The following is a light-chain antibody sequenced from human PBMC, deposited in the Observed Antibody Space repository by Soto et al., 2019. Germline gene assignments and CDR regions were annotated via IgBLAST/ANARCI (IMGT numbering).Light chain of an antibody. J-gene: IGLJ2*01. V-gene: IGLV2-14*01. Sequence: QSALTQPASVSGSPGQSITISCTGTSSDVGGYNYVSWYQQHPDKAPKLIVYDVSNRPSGVSNRFSGSKSGNTASLTISGLQAEDEADYYCSSYSRSSTLVLFGGGTKLTVL. CDR1: SSDVGGYNY. CDR2: DVS. CDR3: SSYSRSSTLVL.